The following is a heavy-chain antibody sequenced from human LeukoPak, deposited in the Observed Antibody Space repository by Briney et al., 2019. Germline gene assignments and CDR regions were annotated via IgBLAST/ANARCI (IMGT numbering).Heavy chain of an antibody. J-gene: IGHJ4*02. CDR2: IYASGGT. Sequence: PSETLSLTCNVSGGSLSTYFWTWIRQPAGKGLEWIGRIYASGGTTHTPSLKSRVTMSVDTSKSQFSLKLSSVTAADTAVYYCARAVYDTSGYYIDYWGQGTLVTVSS. CDR1: GGSLSTYF. CDR3: ARAVYDTSGYYIDY. D-gene: IGHD3-22*01. V-gene: IGHV4-4*07.